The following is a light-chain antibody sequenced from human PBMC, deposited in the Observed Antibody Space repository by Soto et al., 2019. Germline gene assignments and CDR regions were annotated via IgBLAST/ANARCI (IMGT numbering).Light chain of an antibody. CDR1: QGISSY. CDR2: AAS. CDR3: QQYYSYPRT. V-gene: IGKV1-8*01. Sequence: AIRMTQSPSSFSASTGDRVTITCRASQGISSYLAWYQQKPGKAPKLLIYAASTLKSGVPSRISGSGSGTDFTLTISCLQSEDFATYYCQQYYSYPRTFGQGTKVEIK. J-gene: IGKJ1*01.